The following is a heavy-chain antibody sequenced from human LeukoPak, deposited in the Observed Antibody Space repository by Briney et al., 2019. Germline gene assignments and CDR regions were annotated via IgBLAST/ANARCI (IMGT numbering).Heavy chain of an antibody. Sequence: SETLSLTCTVSGGSISSYYWSWFRQPPGKGLEWIGYIYYSGSTNYNPSLKSRVTISVDTSKNQFSLKLSSVTAADTAVYYCARETQNWFDPWGQGTLVTVSS. CDR3: ARETQNWFDP. CDR2: IYYSGST. J-gene: IGHJ5*02. CDR1: GGSISSYY. V-gene: IGHV4-59*01.